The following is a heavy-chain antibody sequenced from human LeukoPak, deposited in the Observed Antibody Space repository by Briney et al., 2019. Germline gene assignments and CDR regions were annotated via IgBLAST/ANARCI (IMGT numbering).Heavy chain of an antibody. V-gene: IGHV4-61*01. Sequence: SETLSLTCTVSGYSISSGYYWGWIRQPPGKGLEYIGYIFYRENSHYSHSLKSRLTMSVDTSRNQLSLKLSSVTAADTAVYYCAREFLLGSTLVDPWGQGTLVIVSS. D-gene: IGHD2-2*01. CDR3: AREFLLGSTLVDP. CDR1: GYSISSGYY. J-gene: IGHJ5*02. CDR2: IFYRENS.